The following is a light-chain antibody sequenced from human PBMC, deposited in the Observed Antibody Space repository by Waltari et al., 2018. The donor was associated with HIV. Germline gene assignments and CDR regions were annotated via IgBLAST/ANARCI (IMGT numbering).Light chain of an antibody. CDR1: SSAFGPFKY. CDR2: DVT. Sequence: QSALTQPPSASGSPGQSVSISCTGASSAFGPFKYVSWYQQHPGKAPNLLIYDVTKRPSGVPDRFSGSKSGNTASLTVSGLQAEDEAHYYCSSYAGSSMSYAFGTGTKVTVL. V-gene: IGLV2-8*01. CDR3: SSYAGSSMSYA. J-gene: IGLJ1*01.